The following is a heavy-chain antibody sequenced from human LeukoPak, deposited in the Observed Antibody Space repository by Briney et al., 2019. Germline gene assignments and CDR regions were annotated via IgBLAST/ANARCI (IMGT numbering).Heavy chain of an antibody. CDR2: TIDSGDRT. CDR3: AKQRGDTAMVTVDY. J-gene: IGHJ4*02. V-gene: IGHV3-23*01. Sequence: GGSLRLSCAASGFTFSSYGMSWVRQAPGKGLEWVSATIDSGDRTYYADSVKGRFTISRDNSKNTLYLQMNSLRVEDTGIYYCAKQRGDTAMVTVDYWGQGTLVTVSS. CDR1: GFTFSSYG. D-gene: IGHD5-18*01.